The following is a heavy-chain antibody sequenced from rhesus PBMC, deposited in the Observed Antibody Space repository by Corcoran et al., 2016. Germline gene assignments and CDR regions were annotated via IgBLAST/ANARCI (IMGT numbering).Heavy chain of an antibody. CDR3: TPGIQYEGDAFDF. CDR1: GFTFSDSY. Sequence: EVQLVESGGGLVQPGGSLRLSCAASGFTFSDSYMSWVRKAPEKGLEWVSSISSAISYIYYADAVKGRFTISRDNAKNSLSLQMNSLKTEDTAVYYCTPGIQYEGDAFDFWGQGLRVTVSS. CDR2: ISSAISYI. D-gene: IGHD5-42*01. J-gene: IGHJ3*01. V-gene: IGHV3S16*01.